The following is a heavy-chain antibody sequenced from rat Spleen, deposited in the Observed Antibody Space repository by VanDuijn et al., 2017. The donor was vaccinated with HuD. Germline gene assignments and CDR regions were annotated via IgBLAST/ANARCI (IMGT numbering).Heavy chain of an antibody. CDR2: ISYDGSST. CDR1: GFTFSDYY. D-gene: IGHD1-1*01. Sequence: EVQLVESGGGLVQPGRSLKLSCAASGFTFSDYYMAWVRQAPTKGLEWVASISYDGSSTYYRDSVKGRFTISRDNAKSTLYLQMDSLRSEDTATYYCARNPLLQGYVMDAWGQGASVTVSS. V-gene: IGHV5-7*01. J-gene: IGHJ4*01. CDR3: ARNPLLQGYVMDA.